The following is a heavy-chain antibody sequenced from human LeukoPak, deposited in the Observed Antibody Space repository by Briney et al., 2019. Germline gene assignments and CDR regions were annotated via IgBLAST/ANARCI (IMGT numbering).Heavy chain of an antibody. V-gene: IGHV3-23*01. Sequence: GGSLRLSCTASGFTFRNHGMNWVRQAPGKGLEWVSGISPNGGITYYADSVKGRFTISRDNSRNTVSLQMNYLRAEDTAIYYCAKDDAWLQYENWGQGILVTVSS. CDR3: AKDDAWLQYEN. CDR1: GFTFRNHG. CDR2: ISPNGGIT. J-gene: IGHJ4*02. D-gene: IGHD5-24*01.